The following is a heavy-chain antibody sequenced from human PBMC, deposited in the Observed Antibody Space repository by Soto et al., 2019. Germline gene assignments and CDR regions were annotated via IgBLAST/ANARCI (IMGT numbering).Heavy chain of an antibody. Sequence: SETLSLTCTVSGGSISSGGYYWSWIRQHPGKGLEWIGYIYYSGSTYYNPSLKSRVTISVDTSKNQFSLKLSSVTAADTAVYYCARDDPHYYDSRGLDYWGQGTLVTVSS. CDR1: GGSISSGGYY. V-gene: IGHV4-31*03. D-gene: IGHD3-22*01. CDR3: ARDDPHYYDSRGLDY. J-gene: IGHJ4*02. CDR2: IYYSGST.